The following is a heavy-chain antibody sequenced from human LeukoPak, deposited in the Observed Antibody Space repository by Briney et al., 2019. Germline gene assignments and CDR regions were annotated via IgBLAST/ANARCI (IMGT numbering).Heavy chain of an antibody. D-gene: IGHD4-17*01. CDR3: ARERIDYGDRRGFDY. CDR2: INPSGGST. V-gene: IGHV1-46*01. Sequence: ASVKVSCKASGYTFTSYYMHWVRQTHGQGLELMGIINPSGGSTSYAQKFQGRVTMTRDTSTSTVYMELSSLRSEDTAVYYCARERIDYGDRRGFDYWGQGTLVTVSS. CDR1: GYTFTSYY. J-gene: IGHJ4*02.